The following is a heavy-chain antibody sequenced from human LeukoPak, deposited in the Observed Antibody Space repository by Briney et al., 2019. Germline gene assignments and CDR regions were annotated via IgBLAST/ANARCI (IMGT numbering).Heavy chain of an antibody. CDR2: INPHSGGT. CDR1: GYIFTGYY. D-gene: IGHD2-21*01. Sequence: ASVKVSCKASGYIFTGYYIHWVRQAPGQGLEWMGWINPHSGGTNYAQKFQGRVTMTRDTSISTAYMELSRLRSDDTAVYYCARASTPRVIASFDYWGQGSLVTVSS. V-gene: IGHV1-2*02. CDR3: ARASTPRVIASFDY. J-gene: IGHJ4*02.